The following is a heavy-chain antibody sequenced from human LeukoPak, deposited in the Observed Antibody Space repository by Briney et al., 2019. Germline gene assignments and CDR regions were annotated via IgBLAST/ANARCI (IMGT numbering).Heavy chain of an antibody. Sequence: GGSLRLSCAASGFTFSSYWMSWVRQAPGRGLEWLANIKEDGSEKYYVDSVKGRFTISRDNAKNSLYLQMNGLRAEDTAVYYCSRLRGDSWGQGTLVTVSS. J-gene: IGHJ4*02. CDR3: SRLRGDS. CDR2: IKEDGSEK. V-gene: IGHV3-7*03. CDR1: GFTFSSYW.